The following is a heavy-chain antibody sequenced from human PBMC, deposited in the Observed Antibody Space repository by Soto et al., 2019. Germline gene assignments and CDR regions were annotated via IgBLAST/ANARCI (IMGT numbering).Heavy chain of an antibody. D-gene: IGHD1-26*01. CDR1: GGTFSSYS. CDR2: IIPIFGTA. Sequence: QVKLVQSGAEVKKPGSSVKVSCKASGGTFSSYSINWVRQSPGQGLEWMGEIIPIFGTANYAQKFQGRVTITADESTSTAYMERSSLRSEDTAVYYCARDGGRHSGGIDYWGQGTLVTVSS. V-gene: IGHV1-69*01. CDR3: ARDGGRHSGGIDY. J-gene: IGHJ4*02.